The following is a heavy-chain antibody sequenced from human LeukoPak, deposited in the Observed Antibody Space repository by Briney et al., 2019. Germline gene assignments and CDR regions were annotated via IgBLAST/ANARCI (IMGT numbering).Heavy chain of an antibody. Sequence: GGSLRLSCATSGFTFRNDWVTWVRQAQGKGLEWVANINQDGSKKNYVDSVKGRFTISRDNTKNSLFLQMNSLRAEDTAIYYCARDTSPSSRSSYFDALDMWGQGAMVTVSS. V-gene: IGHV3-7*01. CDR3: ARDTSPSSRSSYFDALDM. CDR1: GFTFRNDW. CDR2: INQDGSKK. D-gene: IGHD6-13*01. J-gene: IGHJ3*02.